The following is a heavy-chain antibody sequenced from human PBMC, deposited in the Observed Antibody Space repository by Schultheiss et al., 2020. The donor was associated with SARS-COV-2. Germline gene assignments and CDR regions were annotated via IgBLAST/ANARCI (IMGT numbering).Heavy chain of an antibody. D-gene: IGHD2-15*01. CDR3: AKDPGSGGSCFGC. Sequence: GGSLRLSCAASGFTFSNYAMSWVRQAPGKGLEWVSAISGSGGSTYYADSVKGRFTISRDNSKNTLYLQMNSLRAEDTAVYYCAKDPGSGGSCFGCWGQGTLVTVSS. CDR2: ISGSGGST. V-gene: IGHV3-23*01. CDR1: GFTFSNYA. J-gene: IGHJ4*02.